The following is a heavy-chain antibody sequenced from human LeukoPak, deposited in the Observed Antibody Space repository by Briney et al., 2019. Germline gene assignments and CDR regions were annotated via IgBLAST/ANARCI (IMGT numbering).Heavy chain of an antibody. V-gene: IGHV3-30*04. Sequence: GGSLRLSCAASGFTFSSYAMHWVRQAPGKGLEWVAVISYDGSNKYYADSVKGRFTISRDNSKNTLYLQMNSLRAEDTAVYYCARKEGGWYGLHYFDYWGQGTLVTVSS. CDR1: GFTFSSYA. CDR3: ARKEGGWYGLHYFDY. J-gene: IGHJ4*02. D-gene: IGHD6-19*01. CDR2: ISYDGSNK.